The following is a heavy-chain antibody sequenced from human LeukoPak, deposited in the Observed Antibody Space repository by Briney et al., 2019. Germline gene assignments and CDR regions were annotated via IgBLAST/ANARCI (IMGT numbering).Heavy chain of an antibody. Sequence: ESGPTLVKPTQTLTLTCTFSGFSLSTSGVGVGWIRQPPGKALEWLALIYWDDDKRYSPSLKSRLTITKDTSKNQVVLTMTNMDPVETATYYCAHRRDTMVRGVTYFDYWGQGTLVTVSS. CDR1: GFSLSTSGVG. V-gene: IGHV2-5*02. J-gene: IGHJ4*02. CDR3: AHRRDTMVRGVTYFDY. CDR2: IYWDDDK. D-gene: IGHD3-10*01.